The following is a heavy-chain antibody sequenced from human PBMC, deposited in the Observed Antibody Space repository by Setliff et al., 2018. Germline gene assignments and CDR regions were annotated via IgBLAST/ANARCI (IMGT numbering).Heavy chain of an antibody. CDR1: GFSFSNHN. V-gene: IGHV3-15*01. CDR2: IKSKTDGGTT. J-gene: IGHJ4*02. CDR3: TTLVDLEWLFQL. Sequence: PGGSLRLSCAASGFSFSNHNMNWFRQIPGKGLEWFGRIKSKTDGGTTDYAATVRGRFTITRDDSKNPLYLKMNSLKTEDTAVYYCTTLVDLEWLFQLGGQGTLVTVSS. D-gene: IGHD3-3*01.